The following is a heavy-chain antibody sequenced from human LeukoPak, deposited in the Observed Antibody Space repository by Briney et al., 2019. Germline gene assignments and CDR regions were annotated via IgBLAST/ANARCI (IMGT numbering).Heavy chain of an antibody. CDR2: IKSKTDCRTT. D-gene: IGHD2-21*02. Sequence: PGGSLRLSCVASGFTFSNAWMNWVRQAPGKGLEWVGPIKSKTDCRTTEYSVPVKGRITISRDHSTNTQHLQMNSLKTEDTAVYYCTTSLAGAVTAVYPFDNWGEGTLVTVSS. V-gene: IGHV3-15*01. CDR1: GFTFSNAW. CDR3: TTSLAGAVTAVYPFDN. J-gene: IGHJ4*02.